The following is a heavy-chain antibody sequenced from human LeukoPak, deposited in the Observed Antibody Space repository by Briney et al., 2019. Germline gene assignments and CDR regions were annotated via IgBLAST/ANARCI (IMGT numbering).Heavy chain of an antibody. Sequence: ASVKVSCKASGYTFTSYYMHWVRQAPGQGLEWMGIINPSGGSTSYAQKFQGRVTMTRDMSTSTVYMELSSLRSEDTAVYYCARGGYRYSGSYPFDSWGQGTLVTVSS. J-gene: IGHJ4*02. V-gene: IGHV1-46*01. CDR3: ARGGYRYSGSYPFDS. CDR2: INPSGGST. CDR1: GYTFTSYY. D-gene: IGHD1-26*01.